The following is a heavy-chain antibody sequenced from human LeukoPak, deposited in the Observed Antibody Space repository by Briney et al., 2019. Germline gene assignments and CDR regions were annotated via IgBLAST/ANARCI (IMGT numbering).Heavy chain of an antibody. V-gene: IGHV3-30*18. J-gene: IGHJ4*02. CDR2: ISYDGSNK. D-gene: IGHD6-13*01. Sequence: PGGSLRLSCAASGFTFSSYGMHWVRQAPGKGLEWVAVISYDGSNKYYADSVKGRFTISRDNSKNTLYLQMNSLRAEDTAVYYCAKDSGALQQLADYWGQGTLVTVSS. CDR1: GFTFSSYG. CDR3: AKDSGALQQLADY.